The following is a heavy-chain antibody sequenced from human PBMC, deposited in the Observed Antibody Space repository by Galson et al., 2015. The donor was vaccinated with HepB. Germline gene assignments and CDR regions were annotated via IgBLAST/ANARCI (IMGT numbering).Heavy chain of an antibody. CDR3: ARSSWDYYYYGMDV. Sequence: CAISGDSVSSNSAAWNWIRQSPSRGLEWLGRTYYRSKWYNDYAVSVKSRITINPDTSKNQFSLQLNSVAPEDTAVYYCARSSWDYYYYGMDVWGQGTTVTVSS. CDR1: GDSVSSNSAA. CDR2: TYYRSKWYN. V-gene: IGHV6-1*01. J-gene: IGHJ6*02. D-gene: IGHD6-13*01.